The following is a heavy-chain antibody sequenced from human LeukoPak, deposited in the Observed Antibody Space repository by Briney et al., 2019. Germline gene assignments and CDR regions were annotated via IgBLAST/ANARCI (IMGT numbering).Heavy chain of an antibody. CDR3: ARVPDWTYVPDY. CDR2: IKSSNT. J-gene: IGHJ4*02. CDR1: GGSISSDRFY. V-gene: IGHV4-61*02. Sequence: SETLSLTCTVSGGSISSDRFYWTWFRHPPGKGLEWIGRIKSSNTNSNPSLKSRVSISLDTSTNQFSLKLSSLTAADTAVYYCARVPDWTYVPDYWGQGTLVTVSS. D-gene: IGHD3-16*01.